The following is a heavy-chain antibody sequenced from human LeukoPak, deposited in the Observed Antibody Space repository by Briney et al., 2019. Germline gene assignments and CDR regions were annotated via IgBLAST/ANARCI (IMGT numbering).Heavy chain of an antibody. J-gene: IGHJ6*03. CDR2: IYYSGTT. D-gene: IGHD3-3*01. V-gene: IGHV4-39*01. Sequence: SETLSLTCTVSGGSISSSHYYWGWIRQPPGRGLECIGTIYYSGTTYYNPSLESRVTISEDTSKNQFSLTLRSVTAADTAVYYCARQISDYYYYYIDVWGKGTTVTVSS. CDR1: GGSISSSHYY. CDR3: ARQISDYYYYYIDV.